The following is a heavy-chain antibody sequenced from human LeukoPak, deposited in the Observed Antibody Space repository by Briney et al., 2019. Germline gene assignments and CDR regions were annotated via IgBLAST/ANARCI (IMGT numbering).Heavy chain of an antibody. CDR2: ISRDGSDK. CDR1: GFTFRNYG. CDR3: ARELRWGAAAKPLDY. V-gene: IGHV3-30*03. J-gene: IGHJ4*02. D-gene: IGHD6-25*01. Sequence: PGGSLRLSCAASGFTFRNYGMHWVRQAPGKGLEWVAVISRDGSDKYYVDSVKGRFTISRDNSKNTLYVQMNSLRPDDTAVYYCARELRWGAAAKPLDYWGQGTLVTVSS.